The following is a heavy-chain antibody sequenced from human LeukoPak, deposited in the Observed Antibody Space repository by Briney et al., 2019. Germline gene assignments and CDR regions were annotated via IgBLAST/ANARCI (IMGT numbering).Heavy chain of an antibody. CDR1: GFTFSSYW. CDR3: ARVPGSGSYFDY. V-gene: IGHV3-74*01. D-gene: IGHD3-10*01. J-gene: IGHJ4*02. CDR2: INSDGSST. Sequence: GGSLRLSCAASGFTFSSYWMHWVRQAPGKGLVWVSRINSDGSSTSYADSVKGRFTISRDNAKNTLYLQMNSLRAEDTAVYYCARVPGSGSYFDYWGQGTLVTVSS.